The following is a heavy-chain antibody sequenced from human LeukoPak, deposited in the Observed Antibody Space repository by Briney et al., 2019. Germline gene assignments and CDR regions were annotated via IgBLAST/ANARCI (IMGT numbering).Heavy chain of an antibody. Sequence: QPGRSLRLSCAASGFTFSSYGVHWVRQAPGKGLEWVAVISYDGSSKYYADSVKGRFTISRDNSKNTLYLQMNSLRAEDTAVYYCARGGDLLWFGDRKNPRGQGTLVTVSS. D-gene: IGHD3-10*01. CDR2: ISYDGSSK. V-gene: IGHV3-30*03. CDR1: GFTFSSYG. CDR3: ARGGDLLWFGDRKNP. J-gene: IGHJ4*02.